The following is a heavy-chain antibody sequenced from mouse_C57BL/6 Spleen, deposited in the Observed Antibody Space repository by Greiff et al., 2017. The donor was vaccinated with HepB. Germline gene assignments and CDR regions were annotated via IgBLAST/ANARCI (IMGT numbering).Heavy chain of an antibody. CDR2: IDPSDSYT. CDR1: GYTFTSYW. CDR3: ARYYYGSSYAMDY. D-gene: IGHD1-1*01. V-gene: IGHV1-69*01. Sequence: VQLQQSGAELVMPGASVKLSCKASGYTFTSYWMHWVKQRPGQGLEWIGEIDPSDSYTNYNQKFKGKSTLTVDKSSSTAYMQLSSLTYEDSAVYYCARYYYGSSYAMDYWGQGTSVTVSS. J-gene: IGHJ4*01.